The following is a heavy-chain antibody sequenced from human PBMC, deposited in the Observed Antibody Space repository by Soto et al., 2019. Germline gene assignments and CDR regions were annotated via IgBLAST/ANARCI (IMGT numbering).Heavy chain of an antibody. D-gene: IGHD5-12*01. CDR2: IYYSGST. CDR3: ARDGYSGYHAFDI. V-gene: IGHV4-31*03. J-gene: IGHJ3*02. Sequence: SETLSLTCTVSGGSISSGGYYWSWIRQHPGKGLEWIGYIYYSGSTYYNPSLKSRVTISVDTSKNQFSLKLSSVTAADTAVYYGARDGYSGYHAFDIWGQGTMVTVAS. CDR1: GGSISSGGYY.